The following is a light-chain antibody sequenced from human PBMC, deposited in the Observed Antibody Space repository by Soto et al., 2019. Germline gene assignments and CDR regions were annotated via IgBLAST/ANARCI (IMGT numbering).Light chain of an antibody. CDR3: QQSYSTPPWT. CDR2: AAS. J-gene: IGKJ1*01. CDR1: HSIDNY. Sequence: DIQMTQSPSTLPASVGDRVTITCRASHSIDNYLSWYQQKPGKAPKLLIYAASNLQRGVSSRFSGSGSGTDFTLTISGLQREDFATYYCQQSYSTPPWTFGQGTKVDIK. V-gene: IGKV1-39*01.